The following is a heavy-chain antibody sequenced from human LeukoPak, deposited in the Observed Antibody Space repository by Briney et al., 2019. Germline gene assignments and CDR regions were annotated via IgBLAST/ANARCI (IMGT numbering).Heavy chain of an antibody. Sequence: SGGSLRLSCAASGFTFSSYAMCWVRQAPGKGLEWVSAISGSGGSTYYADSVKGRFTISRDNSKNTLYLQMNSLRAEDTAVYYCAKSPKYYDFWSDTRLDYYYYYMDVWGKGTTVTASS. V-gene: IGHV3-23*01. CDR1: GFTFSSYA. J-gene: IGHJ6*03. D-gene: IGHD3-3*01. CDR2: ISGSGGST. CDR3: AKSPKYYDFWSDTRLDYYYYYMDV.